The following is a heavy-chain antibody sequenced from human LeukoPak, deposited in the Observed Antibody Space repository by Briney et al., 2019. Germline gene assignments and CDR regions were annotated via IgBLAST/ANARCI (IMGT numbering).Heavy chain of an antibody. J-gene: IGHJ4*02. V-gene: IGHV1-58*01. D-gene: IGHD3-10*01. CDR3: AAWGTMVRGDYDY. CDR2: IVVGSGNT. CDR1: GFTFTSSA. Sequence: SVKVSCKASGFTFTSSAVQWVRQARGQRLEWIGWIVVGSGNTNYAQKFQERVTITRDMSTSTAYMELSSLRSEDTAVYYCAAWGTMVRGDYDYWGQGTLVTVSS.